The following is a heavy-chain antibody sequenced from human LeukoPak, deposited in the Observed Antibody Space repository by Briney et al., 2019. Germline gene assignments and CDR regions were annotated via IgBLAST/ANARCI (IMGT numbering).Heavy chain of an antibody. V-gene: IGHV3-48*03. CDR2: ISSAGNTE. CDR3: ARDTLNGPFVISLDY. CDR1: GFSLSTYL. J-gene: IGHJ4*02. D-gene: IGHD3-9*01. Sequence: GGSLRLSCAASGFSLSTYLMNWVRQAPGKGLEWVSHISSAGNTEYYADAVRGRFTMSRDNAKNSLYLQMNSLRAEDTAVYYCARDTLNGPFVISLDYWGQGALVTVSS.